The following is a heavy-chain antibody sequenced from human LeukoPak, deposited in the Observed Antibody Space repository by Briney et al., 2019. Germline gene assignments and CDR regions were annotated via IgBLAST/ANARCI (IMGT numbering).Heavy chain of an antibody. J-gene: IGHJ4*02. CDR1: GLTFSSYS. CDR2: ISSSSSYI. V-gene: IGHV3-21*01. Sequence: PGGSLRLSCAASGLTFSSYSMNWVRQAPGKGLEWASSISSSSSYIYYADSVKGRFTISRDNAKNSLYLQMNSLRAEDTAVYYCARDSTVTTYTFDYWGQGTLVTVSS. D-gene: IGHD4-17*01. CDR3: ARDSTVTTYTFDY.